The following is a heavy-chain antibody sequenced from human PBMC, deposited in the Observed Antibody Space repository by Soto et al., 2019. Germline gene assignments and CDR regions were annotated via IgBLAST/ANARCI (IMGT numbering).Heavy chain of an antibody. CDR2: ISGSGGST. CDR3: AKTELTVTSPGPIDY. V-gene: IGHV3-23*01. Sequence: EVQMLEAGGGLVQPGGSLRLSCAASGFTFSSYAMSWVRQAPGKGLEWVSAISGSGGSTYYADSVKGRFTISRDNSKNTLYLQMNSLRAEDTAVYYCAKTELTVTSPGPIDYWGQGTLVTVSS. J-gene: IGHJ4*02. CDR1: GFTFSSYA. D-gene: IGHD4-17*01.